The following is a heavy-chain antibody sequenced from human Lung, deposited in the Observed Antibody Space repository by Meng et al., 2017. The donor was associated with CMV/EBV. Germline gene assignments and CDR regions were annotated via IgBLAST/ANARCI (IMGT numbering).Heavy chain of an antibody. CDR1: GFTFSSSY. D-gene: IGHD3-10*01. CDR3: ARDPHFGALDY. Sequence: GESXKISCVASGFTFSSSYMSWVRQAPGKGLEWVANIKYDGSDKGYVGSVEDRFTISRDNAKNSVYLQMNTLRVEDTAIYYCARDPHFGALDYWGQGTLVTVSS. V-gene: IGHV3-7*01. J-gene: IGHJ4*02. CDR2: IKYDGSDK.